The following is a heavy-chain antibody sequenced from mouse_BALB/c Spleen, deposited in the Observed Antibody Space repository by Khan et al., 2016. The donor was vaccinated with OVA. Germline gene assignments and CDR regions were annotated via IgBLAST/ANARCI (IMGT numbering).Heavy chain of an antibody. CDR2: IWSGGST. J-gene: IGHJ1*01. CDR3: ARNRDGGSYWYFDV. Sequence: QMQLEESGPGLVAPSQSLSITCTVSGFSLSRYSVHWVRQPPGKGLEWLGIIWSGGSTDYNSALKSRLSISKDNSKSQVFLKMNSLQTDDTAMFYCARNRDGGSYWYFDVWGAGTTVTVSS. V-gene: IGHV2-6-4*01. D-gene: IGHD3-3*01. CDR1: GFSLSRYS.